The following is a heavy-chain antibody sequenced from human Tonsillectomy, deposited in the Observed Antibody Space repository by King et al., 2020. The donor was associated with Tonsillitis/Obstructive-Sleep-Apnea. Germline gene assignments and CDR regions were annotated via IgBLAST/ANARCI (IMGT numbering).Heavy chain of an antibody. V-gene: IGHV1-69*12. D-gene: IGHD1-14*01. J-gene: IGHJ4*02. CDR2: IIPIFVTA. CDR1: GGTFSGYA. Sequence: QLVQSGAEVKKPGSSVKVSCKASGGTFSGYAISGVRQAPGQGLEWVGGIIPIFVTANYAQKFQGGVTITADESTRTAYMELSSLRSEDTAVYYCARVGGITGTRGGNWGQGTLVTVSS. CDR3: ARVGGITGTRGGN.